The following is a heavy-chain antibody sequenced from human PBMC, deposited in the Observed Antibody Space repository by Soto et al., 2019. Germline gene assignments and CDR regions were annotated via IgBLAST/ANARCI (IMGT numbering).Heavy chain of an antibody. CDR3: ATAEVDY. CDR1: GFAFGNSW. V-gene: IGHV3-74*01. Sequence: GGSLRLSCVASGFAFGNSWMHWVRQPPGKGPEWVSRMTSDGRTTQYADSVKGRFTVSRDNAKNTLYLQMNSLRAEDTAVYYCATAEVDYWGPGTLVTVSS. J-gene: IGHJ4*02. CDR2: MTSDGRTT.